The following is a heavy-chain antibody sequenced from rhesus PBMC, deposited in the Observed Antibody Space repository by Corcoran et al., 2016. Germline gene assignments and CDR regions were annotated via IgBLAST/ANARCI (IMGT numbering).Heavy chain of an antibody. Sequence: QVQLQESGPAVVKPSETLSLTCAVSGSSTISTNWWTWIRQSPGKGLEWIGGVYGVRGKTAYNPPLNSRGSMSIDTSKNQFSLRLTSVTPAYTAVYYWARVGCGFSWGLSALVAVSS. J-gene: IGHJ1*01. CDR2: VYGVRGKT. V-gene: IGHV4-93*02. D-gene: IGHD2-21*01. CDR3: ARVGCGFS. CDR1: GSSTISTNW.